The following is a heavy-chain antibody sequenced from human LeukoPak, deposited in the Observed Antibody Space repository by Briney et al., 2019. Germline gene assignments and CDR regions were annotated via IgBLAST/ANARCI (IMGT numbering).Heavy chain of an antibody. CDR3: ARLRLLRFLEWYYYYYYMDV. V-gene: IGHV4-61*02. Sequence: SQTLSLTCTVSGGSISSGSYYWSWIRQPAGKGLEWIGRIYTSGSTNYNPSLKSRVTISVDTSKNQFSLKLSSVTAADTAVYYCARLRLLRFLEWYYYYYYMDVWGKGTTVTVSS. CDR2: IYTSGST. D-gene: IGHD3-3*01. CDR1: GGSISSGSYY. J-gene: IGHJ6*03.